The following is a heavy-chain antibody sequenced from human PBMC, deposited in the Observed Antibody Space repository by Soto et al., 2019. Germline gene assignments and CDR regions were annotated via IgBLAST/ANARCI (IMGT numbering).Heavy chain of an antibody. V-gene: IGHV1-8*01. J-gene: IGHJ4*02. CDR3: ARERSDLPPDH. CDR1: GYTFTSYN. CDR2: SNSNSGNS. D-gene: IGHD1-26*01. Sequence: ASVKVSCKASGYTFTSYNINWVRQAPGQGLEWVAGSNSNSGNSDHAQKFRGRVTMTADTVTSTVYLDLRSLKSDDTAVYYCARERSDLPPDHWGQGTQVTVSS.